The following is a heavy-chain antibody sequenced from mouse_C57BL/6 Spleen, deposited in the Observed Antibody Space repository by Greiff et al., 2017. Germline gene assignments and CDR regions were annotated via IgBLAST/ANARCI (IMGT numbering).Heavy chain of an antibody. CDR2: IDPSDSYT. D-gene: IGHD1-1*01. J-gene: IGHJ2*01. V-gene: IGHV1-69*01. Sequence: QVQLQQSGAELVMPGASVKLSCKASGYTFTSYWMHWVKQRPGQGLEWIGEIDPSDSYTNYNQKFKGKSTLTVDKSSSTAYMQLSSLTSEDSAVYYCARGSITTVVATGGYFDYWGQGTTLTVSS. CDR1: GYTFTSYW. CDR3: ARGSITTVVATGGYFDY.